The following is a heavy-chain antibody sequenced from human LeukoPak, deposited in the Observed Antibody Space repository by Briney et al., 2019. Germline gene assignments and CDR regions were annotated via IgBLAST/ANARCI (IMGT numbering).Heavy chain of an antibody. Sequence: GASVKVSFTASGYTFTTYAIHWVRQAPGQRLEWLGWINSDTGNTKYSQKFQGRVTITRDTSAYTGYMELRSLSSADTAVYFCARAPYDFLTGYSLNWFDPWGQGTLVTVSS. CDR1: GYTFTTYA. CDR2: INSDTGNT. D-gene: IGHD3-9*01. J-gene: IGHJ5*02. V-gene: IGHV1-3*04. CDR3: ARAPYDFLTGYSLNWFDP.